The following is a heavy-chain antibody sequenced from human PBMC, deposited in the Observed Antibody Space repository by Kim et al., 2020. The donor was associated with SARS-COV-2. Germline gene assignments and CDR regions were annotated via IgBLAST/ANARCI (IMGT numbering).Heavy chain of an antibody. Sequence: GGSLRLSCAASGFTFSSYAMNWVRQAPGKGLEWVSAISGSGGSTYYADSVKGRFTISRDNSKNTRYLQMNSLRAEDTAVYYCAKVVDGARYYYGMDVWGQGTTVTVSS. CDR3: AKVVDGARYYYGMDV. CDR1: GFTFSSYA. D-gene: IGHD2-21*01. J-gene: IGHJ6*02. CDR2: ISGSGGST. V-gene: IGHV3-23*01.